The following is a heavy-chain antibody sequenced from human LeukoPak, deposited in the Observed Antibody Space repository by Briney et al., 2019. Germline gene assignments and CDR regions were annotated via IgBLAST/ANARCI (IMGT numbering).Heavy chain of an antibody. J-gene: IGHJ4*02. CDR2: IYYSGST. CDR1: GGSISSYY. Sequence: SETLSLTCTVSGGSISSYYWSWIRQPPGKGLEWIGYIYYSGSTTYNPSLKSRVTISVDTSRNQFSLKLSSVTAADTAVYYCARGGGDYHFDYWGQGTLVTVSS. V-gene: IGHV4-59*01. D-gene: IGHD2-21*02. CDR3: ARGGGDYHFDY.